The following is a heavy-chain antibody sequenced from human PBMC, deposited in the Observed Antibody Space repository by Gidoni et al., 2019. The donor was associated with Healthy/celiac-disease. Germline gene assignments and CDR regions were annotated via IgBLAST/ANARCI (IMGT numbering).Heavy chain of an antibody. V-gene: IGHV4-34*01. J-gene: IGHJ4*02. Sequence: QVQLQQWGAGLLKPSETLSLTCAVEGGSFSGYYWSWIRQPPGKGLEWIGEINHSGSTNYNPSLKSRVTISVDTSKNQFSLKLSSVTAADTAVYYCARADYYDSSGYYLDYWGQGTLVTVSS. D-gene: IGHD3-22*01. CDR2: INHSGST. CDR1: GGSFSGYY. CDR3: ARADYYDSSGYYLDY.